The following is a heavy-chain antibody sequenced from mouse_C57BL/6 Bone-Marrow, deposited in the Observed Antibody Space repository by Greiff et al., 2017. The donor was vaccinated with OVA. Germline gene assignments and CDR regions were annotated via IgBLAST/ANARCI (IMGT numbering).Heavy chain of an antibody. CDR2: IYPRSGNT. D-gene: IGHD1-1*01. CDR1: GYTFTSYG. Sequence: QVQLKQSGAELARPGASVKLSCKASGYTFTSYGISWVKQRTGQGLEWIGEIYPRSGNTYYNEKFKGKATLTADKSSSTAYMELRSLTSEDSAVYFCARRMPYYYGSRGPYFDVWGTGTTVTVSS. J-gene: IGHJ1*03. V-gene: IGHV1-81*01. CDR3: ARRMPYYYGSRGPYFDV.